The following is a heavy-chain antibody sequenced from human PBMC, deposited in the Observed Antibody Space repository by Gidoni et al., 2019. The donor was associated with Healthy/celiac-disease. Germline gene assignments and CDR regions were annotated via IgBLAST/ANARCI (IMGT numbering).Heavy chain of an antibody. V-gene: IGHV1-69*01. CDR3: AITTVAGTRWFDP. CDR1: GGTSSSYA. CDR2: ITPIFGTA. J-gene: IGHJ5*02. Sequence: QVQLVQSGAEVKKPGSSVKVSCKASGGTSSSYAISWVRQAPGQGLEWMGGITPIFGTANYAQKFQGRVTITADESTSTAYMELSSLRSEDTAVYDCAITTVAGTRWFDPWGQGTLVTVSS. D-gene: IGHD6-19*01.